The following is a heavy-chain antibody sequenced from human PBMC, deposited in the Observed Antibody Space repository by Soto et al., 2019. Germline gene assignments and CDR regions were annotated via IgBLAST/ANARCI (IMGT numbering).Heavy chain of an antibody. CDR1: GGSFSGYY. Sequence: SETLSLTCAVYGGSFSGYYWSWTRQPPGKGLEWIGEINHSGSTNYNPSLKSRVTISVDTSKNQFSLKLSSVTAADTAVYYCARARYSWFDYWGQGTLVTVSS. V-gene: IGHV4-34*01. J-gene: IGHJ4*02. CDR2: INHSGST. CDR3: ARARYSWFDY. D-gene: IGHD4-4*01.